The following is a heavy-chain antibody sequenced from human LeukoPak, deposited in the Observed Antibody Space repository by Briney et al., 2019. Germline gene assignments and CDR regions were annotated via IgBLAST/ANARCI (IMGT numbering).Heavy chain of an antibody. D-gene: IGHD6-13*01. CDR2: IGSYNGNR. CDR3: AREEGAPIAAANV. J-gene: IGHJ3*01. CDR1: GYTFTTYY. Sequence: GASVKVSCKASGYTFTTYYISWVRQAPGQGLAWMGLIGSYNGNRNYAQKFQGRVTMTTDTSTSTAYMELRSLRSDDTAVYYCAREEGAPIAAANVWGLGTMVTVSS. V-gene: IGHV1-18*01.